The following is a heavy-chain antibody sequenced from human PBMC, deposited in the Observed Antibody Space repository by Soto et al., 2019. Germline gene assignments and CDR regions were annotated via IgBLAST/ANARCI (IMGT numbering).Heavy chain of an antibody. CDR2: ISSSGTYI. V-gene: IGHV3-21*01. CDR3: VRAGHVFDVHYYGMDL. Sequence: PGGSLRLSCEASGFTFNDYSMDWVRQAPAKGLEWVSSISSSGTYIYYADTVKGRFASSRDNANNVMYLQMDTLRAEDTAVYYCVRAGHVFDVHYYGMDLWGQVTTVTVSS. CDR1: GFTFNDYS. J-gene: IGHJ6*02. D-gene: IGHD3-10*01.